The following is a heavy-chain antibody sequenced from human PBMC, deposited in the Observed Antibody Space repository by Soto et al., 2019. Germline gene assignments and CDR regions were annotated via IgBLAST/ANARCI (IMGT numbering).Heavy chain of an antibody. J-gene: IGHJ5*02. CDR1: GYTFTNYD. V-gene: IGHV1-8*01. CDR3: ARMATSGTLNWFDP. CDR2: MNPNSANT. D-gene: IGHD1-26*01. Sequence: QAQLVQSGAEVKEPGASVKVSCKASGYTFTNYDISWVRQATGQGLEWMGWMNPNSANTGYAQKFQGRVSMTRDTSKNTAYMELSSLRSEDTAIYYFARMATSGTLNWFDPLGQGTLVTFSS.